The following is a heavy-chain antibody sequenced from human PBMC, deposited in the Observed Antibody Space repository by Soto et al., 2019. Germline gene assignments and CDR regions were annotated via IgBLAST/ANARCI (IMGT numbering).Heavy chain of an antibody. Sequence: PGESLKISCEGSGYTFTRYWIVWVRQMPGKGLEYMGTINPGDSDTRYSPSFQGQVTISADKSISTAYLQWSGLKASDTAMYYCGRRGGHDFWSAYYTDYWAQGTQVTVYS. CDR3: GRRGGHDFWSAYYTDY. D-gene: IGHD3-3*01. CDR1: GYTFTRYW. J-gene: IGHJ4*02. CDR2: INPGDSDT. V-gene: IGHV5-51*01.